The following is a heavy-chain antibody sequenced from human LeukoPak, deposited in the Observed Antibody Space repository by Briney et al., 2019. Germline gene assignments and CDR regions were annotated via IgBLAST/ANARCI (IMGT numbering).Heavy chain of an antibody. J-gene: IGHJ4*02. CDR1: GYSISSGYY. CDR3: ARAENYYDSALPDY. V-gene: IGHV4-38-2*02. D-gene: IGHD3-22*01. Sequence: SETLSLTCTVSGYSISSGYYWGWIRQPPGKGLEWIGSIYHSGSTYYNPSLKSRVTISVDTSKNQFSLKLSSVTAADTAVYYCARAENYYDSALPDYWGQGTLVTVSS. CDR2: IYHSGST.